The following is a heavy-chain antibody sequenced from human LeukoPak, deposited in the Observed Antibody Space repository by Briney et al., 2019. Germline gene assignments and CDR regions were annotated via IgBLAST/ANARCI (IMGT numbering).Heavy chain of an antibody. CDR1: GYTFTSYG. CDR3: AREPLVVGAAYDC. CDR2: INAYNGNT. D-gene: IGHD2-15*01. V-gene: IGHV1-18*01. J-gene: IGHJ4*02. Sequence: ASVKDSCKASGYTFTSYGIRWVRQAPGQGREWMGRINAYNGNTNYAQKLQGRVTMTTDTSTRTAYMELRSLRYDDAAVYYCAREPLVVGAAYDCWGQGTLVTVSS.